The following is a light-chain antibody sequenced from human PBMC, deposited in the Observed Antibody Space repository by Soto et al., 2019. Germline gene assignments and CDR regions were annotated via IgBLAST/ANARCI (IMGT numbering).Light chain of an antibody. CDR2: KAS. CDR1: QSIGSW. J-gene: IGKJ1*01. Sequence: DIQMTQSPSTLSASVGDRVTITCRASQSIGSWLAWYQQKPGKAPKRLIYKASSLESGVLSRFSGSGSGTEFSLPISSLQPDDFATYYCQQYGSYSPWTFGQGTKVESK. CDR3: QQYGSYSPWT. V-gene: IGKV1-5*03.